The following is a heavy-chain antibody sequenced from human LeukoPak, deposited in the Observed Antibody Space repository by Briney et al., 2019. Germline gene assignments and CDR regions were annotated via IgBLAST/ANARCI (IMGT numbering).Heavy chain of an antibody. D-gene: IGHD1-26*01. CDR2: ISYDGSNK. Sequence: GRSLRLSCAASGFTFSSYGMHWVRQASGKGLEWVAVISYDGSNKYYADSVKGRFTISRDNSKNTLYLQMNSLRAEDTAVYYCAKGELPFDYWGQGTLVTVSS. V-gene: IGHV3-30*18. CDR3: AKGELPFDY. J-gene: IGHJ4*02. CDR1: GFTFSSYG.